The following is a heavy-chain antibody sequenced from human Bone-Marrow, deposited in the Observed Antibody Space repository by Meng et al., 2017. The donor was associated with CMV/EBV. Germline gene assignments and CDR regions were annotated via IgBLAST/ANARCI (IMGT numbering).Heavy chain of an antibody. J-gene: IGHJ4*02. CDR3: ARDGTMVRGVMNILPDY. Sequence: ASVKVSCKASGYTFTSYGISWVRQAPGQGLEWMGWISAYNGNTNYAQKLQGRVTMTTDTSTSTAYMELRSLRSDDTAVYYCARDGTMVRGVMNILPDYWVQGTLVTVPS. V-gene: IGHV1-18*01. CDR1: GYTFTSYG. CDR2: ISAYNGNT. D-gene: IGHD3-10*01.